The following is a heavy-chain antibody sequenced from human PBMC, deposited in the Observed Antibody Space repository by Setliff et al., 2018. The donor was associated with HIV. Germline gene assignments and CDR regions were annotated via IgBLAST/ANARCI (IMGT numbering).Heavy chain of an antibody. CDR1: GFTFSNYG. V-gene: IGHV3-33*06. J-gene: IGHJ4*02. CDR3: AKMVGGSRSSGSCYFDY. CDR2: IWYDANNK. D-gene: IGHD2-15*01. Sequence: PGGSLRLSCAASGFTFSNYGMHWVRQAPGKGLEWVAVIWYDANNKYYADSVKGRFTISRDNSKNTVYLQMNSLRAEDTAIYYCAKMVGGSRSSGSCYFDYWGQGTLVTVSS.